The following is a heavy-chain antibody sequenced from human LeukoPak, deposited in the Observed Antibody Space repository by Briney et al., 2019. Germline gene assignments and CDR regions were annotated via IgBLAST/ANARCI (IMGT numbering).Heavy chain of an antibody. Sequence: PGGSLRLFCAASGFTVSSSYMSWVRQAPGKGLEWVSVIYSGGSTYYSDSVKGRFTISRDNSKNTLYLQMNSLRAEDTAVYYCARDLDVVGAYGMDVWGQGTTVTVSS. CDR2: IYSGGST. V-gene: IGHV3-66*01. CDR1: GFTVSSSY. D-gene: IGHD2-2*01. CDR3: ARDLDVVGAYGMDV. J-gene: IGHJ6*02.